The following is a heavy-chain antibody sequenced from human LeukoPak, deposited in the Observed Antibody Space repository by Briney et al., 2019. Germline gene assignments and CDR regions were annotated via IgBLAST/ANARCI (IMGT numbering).Heavy chain of an antibody. Sequence: SETLSLTCTVSGGSISPYYWSWIRQAPGEGLVWIGYIYYSGRTNYNPTLKSRITISLDMSKNPSYLKLSSVTAAETALYYCARHFTSKYDSRGYPRDAFDIWGQGTRVTVSS. V-gene: IGHV4-59*08. CDR2: IYYSGRT. J-gene: IGHJ3*02. CDR3: ARHFTSKYDSRGYPRDAFDI. D-gene: IGHD3-22*01. CDR1: GGSISPYY.